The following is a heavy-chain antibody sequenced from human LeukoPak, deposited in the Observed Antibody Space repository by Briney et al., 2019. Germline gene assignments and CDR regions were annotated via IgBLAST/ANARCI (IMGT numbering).Heavy chain of an antibody. CDR2: INPNGGGT. CDR1: GYTFTGYY. D-gene: IGHD6-19*01. CDR3: ARENNSGWYRRAAFDY. V-gene: IGHV1-2*02. Sequence: ASVKVSCKASGYTFTGYYIHWVRQAPGQGLEWMGWINPNGGGTNYAQKFQGRVTLTRDTSISTAYMEVNSLESDDTAVYYCARENNSGWYRRAAFDYWGQGTLVTVTS. J-gene: IGHJ4*02.